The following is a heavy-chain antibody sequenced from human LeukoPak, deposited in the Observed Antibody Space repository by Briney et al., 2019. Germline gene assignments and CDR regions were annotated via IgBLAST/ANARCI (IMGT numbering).Heavy chain of an antibody. CDR2: ISSSSSYI. CDR1: GFTFSSYS. Sequence: PGGSLRLSCAASGFTFSSYSMNWVRQAPGKGLEWVSSISSSSSYIYYADSVKGRFTISRDNAKNSLYLQMNSLRAEDTAVYYCARGPHISGWWFDYWGQGTLVTVSS. CDR3: ARGPHISGWWFDY. D-gene: IGHD6-19*01. J-gene: IGHJ4*02. V-gene: IGHV3-21*01.